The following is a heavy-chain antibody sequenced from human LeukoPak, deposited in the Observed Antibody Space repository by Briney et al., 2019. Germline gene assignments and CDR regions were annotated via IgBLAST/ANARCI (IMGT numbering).Heavy chain of an antibody. CDR2: IYTSGST. CDR1: GGSISSDSSY. D-gene: IGHD3-9*01. Sequence: SQTLSLTCTVSGGSISSDSSYWSWVRQPAGKGLEWIGRIYTSGSTNYNPSLKSRVTISVDTSKNQFSLKLSSVTAADTAVYYCAREERDILTGYAFDYWGQGTLVTVSS. J-gene: IGHJ4*02. CDR3: AREERDILTGYAFDY. V-gene: IGHV4-61*02.